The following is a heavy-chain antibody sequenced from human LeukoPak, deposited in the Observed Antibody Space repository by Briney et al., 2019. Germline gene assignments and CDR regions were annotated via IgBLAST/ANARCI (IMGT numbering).Heavy chain of an antibody. CDR3: AKDLYGDYGY. V-gene: IGHV3-30*18. D-gene: IGHD4-17*01. J-gene: IGHJ4*02. CDR1: GFTFSSYG. CDR2: ISYDGSNK. Sequence: PGGSLRLSCAASGFTFSSYGMHWVRQAPGKGLEWVAVISYDGSNKYYADSVKGRFTISRDNSKNTLYLQMNSLRAEDTAVYYCAKDLYGDYGYWGQGTLVTVAS.